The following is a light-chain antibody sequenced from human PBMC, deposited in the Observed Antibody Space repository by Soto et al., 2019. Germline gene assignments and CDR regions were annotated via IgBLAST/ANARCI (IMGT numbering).Light chain of an antibody. V-gene: IGKV2-28*01. CDR3: IQALQTPYT. J-gene: IGKJ2*01. CDR1: QSLLHTNRNYF. CDR2: WGS. Sequence: DIVMTQSPLSLPVTPGEPASISCRSSQSLLHTNRNYFFDWYLQKPGQSPQLLIYWGSNRASGVPDRFSGSASGTDFTLKISRVEAEDVGVYYCIQALQTPYTFGQGTKLEIK.